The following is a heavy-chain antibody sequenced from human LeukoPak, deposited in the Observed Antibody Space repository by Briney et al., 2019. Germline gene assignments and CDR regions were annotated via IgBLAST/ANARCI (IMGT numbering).Heavy chain of an antibody. D-gene: IGHD3-3*01. Sequence: GGSLRLSCAASGFTFSNAWMSWVRQAPGKGLEWVGRIKSKTDGGTTDYAAPVKGRFTISRDDSKNTLYLQMNSLRAEDTAVYYCAKVPPPYDFWSGFLAVWGQGTLVTVSS. CDR3: AKVPPPYDFWSGFLAV. CDR2: IKSKTDGGTT. CDR1: GFTFSNAW. J-gene: IGHJ4*02. V-gene: IGHV3-15*01.